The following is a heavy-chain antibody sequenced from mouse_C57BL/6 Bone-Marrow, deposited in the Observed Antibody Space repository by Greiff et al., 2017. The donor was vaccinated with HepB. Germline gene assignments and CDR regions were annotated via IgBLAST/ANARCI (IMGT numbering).Heavy chain of an antibody. V-gene: IGHV1-50*01. CDR3: ARIGQNGGTGIDY. Sequence: VQLQQPGAELVKPGASVKLSCKASGYTFTSYWMQWVKQRPGQGLAWIGEIDPSDSYTNYNQKFKGKATLTVDTSSSTAYMQLSSLTSEDSAVYYCARIGQNGGTGIDYWGQGTTLTVSS. D-gene: IGHD3-3*01. J-gene: IGHJ2*01. CDR2: IDPSDSYT. CDR1: GYTFTSYW.